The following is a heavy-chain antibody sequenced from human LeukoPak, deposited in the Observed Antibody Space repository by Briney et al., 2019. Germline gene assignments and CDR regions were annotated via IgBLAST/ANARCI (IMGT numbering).Heavy chain of an antibody. D-gene: IGHD3-10*01. J-gene: IGHJ2*01. Sequence: SETLSLTCTVSGYSISRGYYGGWTRPPPGKGRGGIGRINIMGSTYYNPSLKSRVTISVDTYKTQFSLKLSSVTAADTAVYYCARLTMFRGVIYGTDWHSDLWGRGTLVTVSS. CDR3: ARLTMFRGVIYGTDWHSDL. CDR2: INIMGST. V-gene: IGHV4-38-2*02. CDR1: GYSISRGYY.